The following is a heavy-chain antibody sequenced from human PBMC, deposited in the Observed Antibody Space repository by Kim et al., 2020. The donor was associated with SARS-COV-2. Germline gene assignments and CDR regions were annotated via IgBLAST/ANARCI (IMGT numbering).Heavy chain of an antibody. V-gene: IGHV4-34*01. CDR2: INHSGGT. CDR1: GGSLSAYS. J-gene: IGHJ6*03. Sequence: SETLSLTCAVYGGSLSAYSWNWIRQPPGKGLEWIGEINHSGGTNYSPSLKSRVTMSIDTSKNQFSLRLSSVTAADTAVYYCARGHIVVVPAPILGLGPIYYYYNMDVWGRGTTVTVSS. CDR3: ARGHIVVVPAPILGLGPIYYYYNMDV. D-gene: IGHD2-2*01.